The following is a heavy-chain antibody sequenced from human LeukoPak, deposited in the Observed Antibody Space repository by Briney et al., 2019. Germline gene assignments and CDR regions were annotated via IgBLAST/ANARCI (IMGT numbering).Heavy chain of an antibody. Sequence: GGSLRLSCAASGFTFSTYAMSWVRQAPGKGLEWVSTISGSGAGTYYADSVKGRSTISRDNSKNTLYLQMNSLRAEDTAVYYCAKEQNSKGFFDYWGQGTLVTVSS. J-gene: IGHJ4*02. CDR2: ISGSGAGT. V-gene: IGHV3-23*01. CDR1: GFTFSTYA. D-gene: IGHD4-23*01. CDR3: AKEQNSKGFFDY.